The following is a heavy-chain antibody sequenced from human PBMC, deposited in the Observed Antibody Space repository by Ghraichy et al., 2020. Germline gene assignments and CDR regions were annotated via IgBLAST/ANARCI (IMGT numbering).Heavy chain of an antibody. CDR2: IYYSGST. Sequence: SETLSLTCTVSGGSISSSSYYWGWIRQPPGKGLEWIGSIYYSGSTYYNPSFKSRVTISVDTSKNQFSLKLSSVTAADTAVYYCARDSAMVAAAGTGFNWFDPWGQGTLVTVPS. J-gene: IGHJ5*02. D-gene: IGHD6-13*01. CDR3: ARDSAMVAAAGTGFNWFDP. CDR1: GGSISSSSYY. V-gene: IGHV4-39*07.